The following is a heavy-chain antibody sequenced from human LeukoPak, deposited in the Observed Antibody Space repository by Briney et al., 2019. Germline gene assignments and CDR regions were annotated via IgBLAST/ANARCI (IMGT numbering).Heavy chain of an antibody. CDR3: ARDWNYYYYYMDV. CDR1: GGTFSSYA. CDR2: IIPIFGTA. Sequence: SVKVSCKASGGTFSSYAISWVRQAPGQGHEWMGGIIPIFGTANYAQKFQGRVTITTDESTSTAYMGLSSLRSEDTAVYYCARDWNYYYYYMDVWGKGTTVTVSS. J-gene: IGHJ6*03. D-gene: IGHD1-1*01. V-gene: IGHV1-69*05.